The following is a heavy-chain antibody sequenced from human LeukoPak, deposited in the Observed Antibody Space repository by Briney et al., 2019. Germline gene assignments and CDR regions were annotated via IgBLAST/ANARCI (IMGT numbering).Heavy chain of an antibody. V-gene: IGHV1-69*13. CDR3: ARGPTVERSPFDY. Sequence: GASVKVSCKTSGYSFTGQYMHWVRQAPGQGLEWMGGIIPIFGTANYAQKFQGRVTITADESTSTAYMELSSLRSEDTAVYYCARGPTVERSPFDYWGQGTLVTVSS. CDR2: IIPIFGTA. CDR1: GYSFTGQY. J-gene: IGHJ4*02. D-gene: IGHD5-24*01.